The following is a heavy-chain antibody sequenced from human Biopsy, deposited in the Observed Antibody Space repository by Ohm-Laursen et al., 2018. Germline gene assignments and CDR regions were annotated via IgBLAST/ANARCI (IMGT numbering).Heavy chain of an antibody. CDR2: MNPNSGKT. D-gene: IGHD1-1*01. CDR1: GYTFISYD. CDR3: AKRGVERGRPLAY. V-gene: IGHV1-8*01. J-gene: IGHJ4*02. Sequence: ATVKISCKASGYTFISYDIDWVRQATGQGLEWMGWMNPNSGKTGYAQKFQGRVTMTTNTSVNTAYMELSSLRSEDTAVYYCAKRGVERGRPLAYWGQGTLVTVSS.